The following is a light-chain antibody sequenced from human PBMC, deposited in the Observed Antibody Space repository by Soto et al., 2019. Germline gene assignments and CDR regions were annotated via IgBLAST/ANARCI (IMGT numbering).Light chain of an antibody. Sequence: QSALSQPASVSGSPGQSITISCTASSSHIGSSNLVSWYQHHSGKAPKLIIYEVNNRPSGVPDRFSGSKSGNTASLTISGLQAEDEADYYCNSFATSSTYVFGTGTKLTVL. J-gene: IGLJ1*01. CDR2: EVN. CDR3: NSFATSSTYV. V-gene: IGLV2-14*02. CDR1: SSHIGSSNL.